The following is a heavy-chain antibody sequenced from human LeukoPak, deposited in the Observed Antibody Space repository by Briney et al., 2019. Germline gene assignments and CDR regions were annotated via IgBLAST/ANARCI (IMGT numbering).Heavy chain of an antibody. V-gene: IGHV3-30*04. D-gene: IGHD3-10*01. CDR1: GLTLSSNG. CDR3: TREVLVRGVRYHGMDV. CDR2: PSYDGSNK. Sequence: GGSWRLSCEAFGLTLSSNGLHWVGQVQGRGLGGVAFPSYDGSNKDYADSVKGRFTISRDNSKNTLYLQMDSLRSEDTAVYYCTREVLVRGVRYHGMDVWGQGTTVTVSS. J-gene: IGHJ6*02.